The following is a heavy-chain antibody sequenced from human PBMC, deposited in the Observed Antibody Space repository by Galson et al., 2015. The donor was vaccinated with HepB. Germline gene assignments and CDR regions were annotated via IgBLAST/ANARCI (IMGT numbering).Heavy chain of an antibody. J-gene: IGHJ4*02. CDR1: GYTFHTYI. D-gene: IGHD3-3*01. CDR2: INPYNGKS. Sequence: SVKVSCKASGYTFHTYIINWVRQAPGQGLEWMGWINPYNGKSNCPQKLQGRVSMTTDSSTSIAYMDLRGLRSGDTAVYYCARGGAMARSHYTESFDYLGQGTLVTVSS. CDR3: ARGGAMARSHYTESFDY. V-gene: IGHV1-18*04.